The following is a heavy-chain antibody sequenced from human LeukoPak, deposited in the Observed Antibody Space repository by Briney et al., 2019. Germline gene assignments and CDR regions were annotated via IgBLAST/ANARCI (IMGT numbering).Heavy chain of an antibody. D-gene: IGHD5-18*01. CDR2: IKQDGSEK. CDR1: RFTFSSFW. V-gene: IGHV3-7*01. Sequence: GGSLRLSCVASRFTFSSFWMTWVRQAPGKGLECVANIKQDGSEKYYVDSVKGRFTISRDNAKNSLFLQMNSLSADDTAVYYCAREGYSYVSFDHWGQGTLVTVSS. CDR3: AREGYSYVSFDH. J-gene: IGHJ4*02.